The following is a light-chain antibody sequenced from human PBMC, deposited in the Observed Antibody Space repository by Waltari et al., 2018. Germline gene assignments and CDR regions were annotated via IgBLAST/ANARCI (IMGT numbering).Light chain of an antibody. CDR3: QQSYSTPRT. J-gene: IGKJ1*01. CDR1: QSISNY. CDR2: AAS. Sequence: DIQMTQSPSSLSAYVGDRVTITFRASQSISNYLNWYQQKPGKAPQLLIYAASTLQSGVPSRFSGSGSGTDFTLTISSLQPEDFATYYCQQSYSTPRTFGQGTKVEIK. V-gene: IGKV1-39*01.